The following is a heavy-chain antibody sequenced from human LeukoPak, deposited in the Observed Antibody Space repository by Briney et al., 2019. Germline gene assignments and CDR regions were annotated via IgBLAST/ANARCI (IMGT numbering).Heavy chain of an antibody. D-gene: IGHD3-16*01. CDR2: NYYSGIT. Sequence: PSETLSLTCSFSGTSINSYYWSWIRQPPGKGLEWIGYNYYSGITNYNPSLKSRVTMSIDTSKNQFSLKLSSVTAADTAVYYCARDGAMAAFDIWGQGTMVTVSS. J-gene: IGHJ3*02. CDR3: ARDGAMAAFDI. CDR1: GTSINSYY. V-gene: IGHV4-59*01.